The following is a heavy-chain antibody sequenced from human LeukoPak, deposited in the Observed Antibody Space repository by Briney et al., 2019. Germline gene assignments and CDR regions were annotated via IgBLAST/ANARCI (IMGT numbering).Heavy chain of an antibody. V-gene: IGHV3-21*01. J-gene: IGHJ6*03. CDR3: ARTYYYDSSGSCMDV. CDR1: GFTFSSYS. D-gene: IGHD3-22*01. CDR2: ISSSSSYI. Sequence: GGSLRLSCAASGFTFSSYSMNWVRQAPGKGLEWVSSISSSSSYIYHADSVKGRFTISRDNAKNSLYLQMNSLRAEDTAVYYCARTYYYDSSGSCMDVWGKGTTVTVSS.